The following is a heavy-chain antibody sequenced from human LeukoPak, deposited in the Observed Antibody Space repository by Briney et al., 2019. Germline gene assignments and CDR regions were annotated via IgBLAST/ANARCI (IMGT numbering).Heavy chain of an antibody. CDR3: ARDPYLEWLLYPNWFDP. Sequence: GGSLRLSCAASGFTFSSYSMNWVRQAPGKGLEWVSSISSSSSYIYYADSVKGRFPISRDNAKNSLYLQMNSLRAEDTAVYYCARDPYLEWLLYPNWFDPWGQGTLVTVSS. CDR1: GFTFSSYS. CDR2: ISSSSSYI. J-gene: IGHJ5*02. V-gene: IGHV3-21*01. D-gene: IGHD3-3*02.